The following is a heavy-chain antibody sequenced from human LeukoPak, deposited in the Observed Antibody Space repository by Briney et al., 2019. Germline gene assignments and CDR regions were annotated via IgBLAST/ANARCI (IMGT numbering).Heavy chain of an antibody. CDR2: INHSGST. D-gene: IGHD2-15*01. CDR3: ATPTPTFCSGGSCYPNY. CDR1: GGSFSGDY. V-gene: IGHV4-34*01. Sequence: SETLSLTCAVYGGSFSGDYWSWIRQPPGKGLEWIGEINHSGSTNYNPSLKSRVTISVDTSKNQFSLKLSSVTAADTAVYYCATPTPTFCSGGSCYPNYWGQGTLVTVSS. J-gene: IGHJ4*02.